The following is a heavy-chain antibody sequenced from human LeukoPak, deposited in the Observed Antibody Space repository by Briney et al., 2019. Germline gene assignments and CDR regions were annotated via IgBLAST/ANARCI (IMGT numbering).Heavy chain of an antibody. CDR3: ARVSCSGGSCYYFDR. D-gene: IGHD2-15*01. CDR2: ISSSSSYT. Sequence: PGGSLRLSCAASRFTFSDYYMSWIRQAPGKGLEWVSYISSSSSYTSYADSVKGRFTISRDNAKNSLYLQMNSLRAEDTAVYYCARVSCSGGSCYYFDRWGQGTLVTVSS. V-gene: IGHV3-11*06. J-gene: IGHJ4*02. CDR1: RFTFSDYY.